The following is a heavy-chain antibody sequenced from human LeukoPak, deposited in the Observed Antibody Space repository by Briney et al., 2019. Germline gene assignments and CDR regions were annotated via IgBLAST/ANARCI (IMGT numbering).Heavy chain of an antibody. Sequence: SEPLSLTCPVSGGSISSYYWSWTRQPPGKGLEWIGYIYYSGSTNYNPSLKRRVTISVDTSKNQFSLKLSSVTAADTAVYYCARDLFKTPAVAGTTRQVSNWFDPWGQGTLVTVSS. D-gene: IGHD6-19*01. CDR2: IYYSGST. CDR3: ARDLFKTPAVAGTTRQVSNWFDP. CDR1: GGSISSYY. J-gene: IGHJ5*02. V-gene: IGHV4-59*01.